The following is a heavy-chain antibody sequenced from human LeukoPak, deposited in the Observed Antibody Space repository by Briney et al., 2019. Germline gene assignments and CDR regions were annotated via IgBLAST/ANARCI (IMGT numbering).Heavy chain of an antibody. J-gene: IGHJ4*02. D-gene: IGHD3-10*01. CDR3: ARDWGTMVRGVISGYFDY. CDR1: GFTFSSYG. V-gene: IGHV3-33*08. CDR2: IWYDGSNK. Sequence: GGSLRLSCAASGFTFSSYGMHWVRQAPGKGLEWVAVIWYDGSNKYYADSVKGRFTISRDNSKNTLYLQMNSLRAEDTAVYYCARDWGTMVRGVISGYFDYWGQGTLVTVSS.